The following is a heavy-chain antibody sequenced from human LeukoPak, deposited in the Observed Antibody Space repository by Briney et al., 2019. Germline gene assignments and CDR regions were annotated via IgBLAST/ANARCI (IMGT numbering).Heavy chain of an antibody. J-gene: IGHJ6*02. CDR1: GFTFSSYA. V-gene: IGHV3-30-3*01. Sequence: GRSLRLSCAASGFTFSSYAMHWVRQAPGKGLEWVAVISYDGSNKYYADSVKGRFTISRDNSKNTLYLQMNSLRAEDTAVYYCAREAGSGWLYYYYYYGMDVWGQGTTVTVSS. CDR2: ISYDGSNK. CDR3: AREAGSGWLYYYYYYGMDV. D-gene: IGHD6-19*01.